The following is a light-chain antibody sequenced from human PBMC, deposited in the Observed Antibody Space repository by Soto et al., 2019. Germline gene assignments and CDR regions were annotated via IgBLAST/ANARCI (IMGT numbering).Light chain of an antibody. CDR2: GAS. J-gene: IGKJ1*01. CDR1: QSVSNNY. V-gene: IGKV3-20*01. CDR3: HQYGSSDT. Sequence: EIVLTQSPGTLSLSPGERATLSCRASQSVSNNYLAWYQQKPGQAPRLLIYGASNRATGIPDSFSASGSATDFTLIISRLEAEDFAVYNCHQYGSSDTFGQGTKVEIK.